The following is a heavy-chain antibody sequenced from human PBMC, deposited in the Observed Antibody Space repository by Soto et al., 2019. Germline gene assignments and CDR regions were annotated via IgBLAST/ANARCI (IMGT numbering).Heavy chain of an antibody. Sequence: QVQLVESGGGVVQPGRSLRLSCVASGFSFSSSGMHWVRQAPGKGLQWVAGIWHDGGNKYNADSVKGRFSISRDNSKNTIYLQMNSRRVEDTAVYYCARGNWKYGYFDYWGQGTLVTVSS. CDR3: ARGNWKYGYFDY. J-gene: IGHJ4*02. CDR1: GFSFSSSG. D-gene: IGHD1-7*01. CDR2: IWHDGGNK. V-gene: IGHV3-33*01.